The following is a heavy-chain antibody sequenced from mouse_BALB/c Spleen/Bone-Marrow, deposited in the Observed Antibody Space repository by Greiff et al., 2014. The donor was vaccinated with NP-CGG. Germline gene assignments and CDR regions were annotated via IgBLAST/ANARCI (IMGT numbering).Heavy chain of an antibody. CDR1: GYTFTDYY. Sequence: VQLQQSGAELARPGASVKLSCKASGYTFTDYYVSWVKQRTGQGLEWIGEIYPGSGNTYYNEKFKGKATLTADRSSSTAYMQLSSLTSEDSAVYFCARAASLDYWGQETSVTVSS. CDR2: IYPGSGNT. CDR3: ARAASLDY. J-gene: IGHJ4*01. V-gene: IGHV1-77*01.